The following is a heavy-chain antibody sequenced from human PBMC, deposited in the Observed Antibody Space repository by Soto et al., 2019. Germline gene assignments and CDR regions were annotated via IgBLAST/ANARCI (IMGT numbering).Heavy chain of an antibody. CDR1: GFTFCNAW. CDR3: THDFWSGYPPTDV. CDR2: IKSKTDGGTT. Sequence: GGSLRLSCAASGFTFCNAWMNWVRQAPGKGLEWVGRIKSKTDGGTTDYAAPVRGRFTISRDDSKNTLYLQMNSLKTEDTAVYYCTHDFWSGYPPTDVWGQGTTVTVSS. D-gene: IGHD3-3*01. V-gene: IGHV3-15*07. J-gene: IGHJ6*02.